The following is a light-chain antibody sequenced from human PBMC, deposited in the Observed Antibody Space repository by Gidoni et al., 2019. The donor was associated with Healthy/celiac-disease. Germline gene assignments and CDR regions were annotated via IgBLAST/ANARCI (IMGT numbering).Light chain of an antibody. CDR2: QDS. V-gene: IGLV3-1*01. CDR1: KLGDKY. J-gene: IGLJ2*01. CDR3: QAWDSSTAVV. Sequence: SYELTQPHSVSVSPGQTASIPCSGDKLGDKYACWYQQKPGQSPVLVIYQDSKRPSGIPERFSGSNSGNTATLTISGTQAMDEADYYCQAWDSSTAVVFGGGTKLTVL.